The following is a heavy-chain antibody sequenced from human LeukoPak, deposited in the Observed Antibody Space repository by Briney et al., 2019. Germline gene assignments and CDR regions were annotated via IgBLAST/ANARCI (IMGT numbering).Heavy chain of an antibody. V-gene: IGHV3-53*01. CDR1: GFTVSSNH. CDR2: IYSDGKT. D-gene: IGHD5-18*01. Sequence: PGGSLRLSCAASGFTVSSNHMNWVRQAPGKGLEWVSVIYSDGKTYYADSVKGRFTISRDNSKNTLYLQMNSLRAEDTAVYYSVRDHEADMVTGAFDIWGQGTVVTVSS. J-gene: IGHJ3*02. CDR3: VRDHEADMVTGAFDI.